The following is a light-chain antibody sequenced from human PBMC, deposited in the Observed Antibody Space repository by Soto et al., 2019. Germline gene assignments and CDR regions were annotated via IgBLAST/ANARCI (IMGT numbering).Light chain of an antibody. J-gene: IGKJ4*01. Sequence: EILMAQSPATLSVSPGERATLSCRASQSVSSNLAWYQQTPGQAPRLLIYGASTRATGIPARFSGSGSGTEFTLTISSLQSEDFAVYYCQQYNNWPVFGGGTKVDIK. CDR1: QSVSSN. CDR3: QQYNNWPV. CDR2: GAS. V-gene: IGKV3-15*01.